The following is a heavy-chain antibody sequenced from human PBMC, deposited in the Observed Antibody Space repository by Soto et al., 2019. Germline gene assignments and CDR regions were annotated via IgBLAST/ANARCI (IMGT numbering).Heavy chain of an antibody. V-gene: IGHV4-39*01. J-gene: IGHJ6*02. CDR3: ARQAGGGRHYYGMDV. CDR2: IFYSGSA. D-gene: IGHD2-15*01. CDR1: CGSISSNSYF. Sequence: SETLSLTCTFSCGSISSNSYFWGWIRQPPGKGLEWIANIFYSGSAYYNPSLKSRITISVDTSKNQFSLRLSSVTAADTAVYYCARQAGGGRHYYGMDVWGQGTTVTVSS.